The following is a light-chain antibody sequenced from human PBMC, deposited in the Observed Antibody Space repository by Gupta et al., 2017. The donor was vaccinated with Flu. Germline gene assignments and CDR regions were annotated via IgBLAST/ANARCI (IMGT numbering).Light chain of an antibody. CDR3: QQYKNWLALS. CDR1: HSIDKD. Sequence: ERATLSCRASHSIDKDVAWYQQKPGQAPRLLIYGASTRATDTPGRFSGSGSGTEFTLTISSLQSEDFAVYYCQQYKNWLALSFGGGTTVEFK. J-gene: IGKJ4*01. V-gene: IGKV3-15*01. CDR2: GAS.